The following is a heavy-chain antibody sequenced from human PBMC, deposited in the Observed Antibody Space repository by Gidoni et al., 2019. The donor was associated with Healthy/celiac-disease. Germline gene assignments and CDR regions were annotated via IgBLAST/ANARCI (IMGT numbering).Heavy chain of an antibody. CDR2: ISWNSGSI. V-gene: IGHV3-9*01. CDR3: AKDITSSIDYYYYGMDV. J-gene: IGHJ6*02. Sequence: EVQLVESGGGLVQPGRSLRLSCAASGFPFDDYAMHWVRQAPGKGLEWVSGISWNSGSIGYADSVKGRFTISRDNAKNSLYLQMNSLRAEDTALYYCAKDITSSIDYYYYGMDVWGQGTTVTVSS. CDR1: GFPFDDYA.